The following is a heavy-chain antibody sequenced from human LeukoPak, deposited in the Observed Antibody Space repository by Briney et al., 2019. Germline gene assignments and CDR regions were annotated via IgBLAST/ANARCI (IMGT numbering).Heavy chain of an antibody. V-gene: IGHV3-30*18. CDR2: ISYDGSNK. J-gene: IGHJ4*02. Sequence: GGSLRLSCAASGFTFSSYGMHWVRQAPGKGLEWVAVISYDGSNKYYADSVKGRFTISRDNSKNTLYLQMNSLRAEDTAVYYCAKAGHCGGDCYSIMDYWGQGTLVTVSS. D-gene: IGHD2-21*02. CDR1: GFTFSSYG. CDR3: AKAGHCGGDCYSIMDY.